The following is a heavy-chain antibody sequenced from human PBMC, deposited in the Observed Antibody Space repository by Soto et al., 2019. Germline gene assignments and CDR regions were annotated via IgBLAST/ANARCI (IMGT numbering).Heavy chain of an antibody. J-gene: IGHJ6*02. CDR1: GFTFSSYG. Sequence: GGSLRLSCAASGFTFSSYGMHWVRQAPGKGLEWVAVISYDGSNKYYADSVKGRFTISRDNSKNTLYLQMNSLRAEDTAVYYCAKDRGVVVPAALYYYYYGMDVWGQGTTVTVSS. V-gene: IGHV3-30*18. CDR2: ISYDGSNK. D-gene: IGHD2-2*01. CDR3: AKDRGVVVPAALYYYYYGMDV.